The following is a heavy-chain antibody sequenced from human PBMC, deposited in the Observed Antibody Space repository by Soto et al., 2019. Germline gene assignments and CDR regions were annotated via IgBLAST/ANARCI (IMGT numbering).Heavy chain of an antibody. Sequence: GGSLRLSCAASGFTFSSYSMNWVRQAPGKGLEWVSSISSSSSYIYYADSVKGRFTISRDNAKNSLYLQMNSLRAEDTAVYYCARDLIDAANWNYEDCYFDYWGQGTLVTVSS. D-gene: IGHD1-7*01. V-gene: IGHV3-21*01. CDR1: GFTFSSYS. CDR2: ISSSSSYI. CDR3: ARDLIDAANWNYEDCYFDY. J-gene: IGHJ4*02.